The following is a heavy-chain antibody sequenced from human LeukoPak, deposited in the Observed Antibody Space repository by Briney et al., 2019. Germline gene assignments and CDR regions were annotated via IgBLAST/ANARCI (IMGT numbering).Heavy chain of an antibody. CDR3: ARAYGDYKMGLDY. D-gene: IGHD4-17*01. CDR1: GFTFSSYA. J-gene: IGHJ4*02. V-gene: IGHV3-30-3*01. CDR2: ISYDGSNK. Sequence: GGSLRLSCAASGFTFSSYAMHWVRQAPGKGLEWVAVISYDGSNKYYADSVKGRFTISRDNSKNTLYLQMNSLRAEDTAVYYCARAYGDYKMGLDYWGQGTLVTVSS.